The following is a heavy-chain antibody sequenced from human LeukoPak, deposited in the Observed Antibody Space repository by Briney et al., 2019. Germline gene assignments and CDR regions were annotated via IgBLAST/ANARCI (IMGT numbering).Heavy chain of an antibody. CDR3: ARDVVDDILTGYFDP. CDR1: GGSISSYY. Sequence: NPSETLSLTCTVSGGSISSYYWSWIRQPAGKGLEWIGRIYTSGSTNYNPSLKSRVTISVDTSKNQFSLKLSSVTAADTAVYYCARDVVDDILTGYFDPWGQGTLVTVSS. CDR2: IYTSGST. D-gene: IGHD3-9*01. V-gene: IGHV4-4*07. J-gene: IGHJ5*02.